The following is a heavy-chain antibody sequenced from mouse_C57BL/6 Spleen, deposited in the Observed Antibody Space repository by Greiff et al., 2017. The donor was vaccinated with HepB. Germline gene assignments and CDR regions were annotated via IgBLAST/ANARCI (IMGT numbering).Heavy chain of an antibody. V-gene: IGHV1-19*01. J-gene: IGHJ1*03. CDR1: GYTFTDYY. Sequence: VQLQQSGPVLVKPGASVKMSCKASGYTFTDYYMNWVKQSHGKSLEWIGVINPYNGGTSYNQKFKGKATLTVDKSSSTAYMELNSLTSEDSAVYYCARKYYGYDVGYFDVWGTGTTVTVSS. CDR2: INPYNGGT. CDR3: ARKYYGYDVGYFDV. D-gene: IGHD2-2*01.